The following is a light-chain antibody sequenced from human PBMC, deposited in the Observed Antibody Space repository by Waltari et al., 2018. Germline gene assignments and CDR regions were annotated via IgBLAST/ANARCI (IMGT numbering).Light chain of an antibody. CDR1: RRLLHSNGYTY. V-gene: IGKV2-28*01. CDR3: MQALQSPVQDPQTPFT. J-gene: IGKJ4*01. Sequence: EIVMTQSPLSLPVTPGEPASISCRSRRRLLHSNGYTYLDWYVQKPGQSPQLLIYLGSYRASGVPDRFSGSGSGTDFTLKISRVEAEDVGVYYCMQALQSPVQDPQTPFTFGGGTKVEI. CDR2: LGS.